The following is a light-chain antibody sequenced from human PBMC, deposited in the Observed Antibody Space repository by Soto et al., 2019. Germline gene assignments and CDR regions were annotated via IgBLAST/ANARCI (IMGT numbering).Light chain of an antibody. CDR2: DAS. CDR3: QQRSNSPWT. Sequence: EIVLTQSPATLSLSPGERATLSCRASQSIINSLAWYQQKPGQIPRLLIHDASNRATGIPARFSGSGSGTDFTLTISNLEPEDFAVYYCQQRSNSPWTFAQGTKVEIK. J-gene: IGKJ1*01. V-gene: IGKV3-11*01. CDR1: QSIINS.